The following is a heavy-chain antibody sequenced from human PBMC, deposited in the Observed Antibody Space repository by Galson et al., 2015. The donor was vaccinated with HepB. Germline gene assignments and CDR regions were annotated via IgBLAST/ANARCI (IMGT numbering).Heavy chain of an antibody. CDR2: INPNSGGT. Sequence: SVKVSCKASGYTFTGYYMHWVRQAPGQGLEWMGWINPNSGGTNYAQKFQGRVTMTRDTSISTAYMELSRLRSDDTAVYYCARDPILLWFGESNPYWYFDLWGRGTLVTVSS. CDR3: ARDPILLWFGESNPYWYFDL. CDR1: GYTFTGYY. V-gene: IGHV1-2*02. J-gene: IGHJ2*01. D-gene: IGHD3-10*01.